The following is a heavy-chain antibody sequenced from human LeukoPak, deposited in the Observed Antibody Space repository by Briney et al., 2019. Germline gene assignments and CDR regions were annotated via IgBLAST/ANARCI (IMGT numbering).Heavy chain of an antibody. J-gene: IGHJ4*02. V-gene: IGHV3-15*01. CDR1: GFIFSSAW. CDR3: ATGFTAASHDGY. Sequence: KPGGSLRLSCAASGFIFSSAWMTWVRQSPGKGLEWVGRIKQMRNGGTTDYAAPVKDRFTISRDDSINTVYLQMNSLKTEDTAVYYCATGFTAASHDGYWGQGTLVTVSA. CDR2: IKQMRNGGTT. D-gene: IGHD2-15*01.